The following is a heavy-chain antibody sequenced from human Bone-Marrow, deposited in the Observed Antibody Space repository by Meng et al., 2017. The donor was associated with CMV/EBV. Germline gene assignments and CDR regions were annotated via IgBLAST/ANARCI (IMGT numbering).Heavy chain of an antibody. CDR3: ARVCGGQQLVLLDAFDI. J-gene: IGHJ3*02. CDR1: GFTFSSYS. D-gene: IGHD6-13*01. V-gene: IGHV3-21*01. Sequence: GGSLRLSCAASGFTFSSYSMNWVRQAPGKGLEWVSSISSSSSYIYYADSVKGRFTISRDNAKNSLYLQMNSLRAEDTAVYYCARVCGGQQLVLLDAFDIWGQGTMVTVSS. CDR2: ISSSSSYI.